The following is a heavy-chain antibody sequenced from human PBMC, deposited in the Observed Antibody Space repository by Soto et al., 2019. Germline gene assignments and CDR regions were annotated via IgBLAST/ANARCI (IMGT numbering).Heavy chain of an antibody. CDR2: IYFSGST. CDR3: AKYRGRGVRHPLDC. V-gene: IGHV4-31*03. J-gene: IGHJ4*02. D-gene: IGHD3-10*01. CDR1: GASISSGTNY. Sequence: QVQLQESGPGLVKPSQTLSLTCTVSGASISSGTNYWSGIRQHPGKGLEWIGYIYFSGSTYCNPSLESRATISVDTSKNQFSLKLSSVTAADTAVYYCAKYRGRGVRHPLDCWGQGTLVTVSS.